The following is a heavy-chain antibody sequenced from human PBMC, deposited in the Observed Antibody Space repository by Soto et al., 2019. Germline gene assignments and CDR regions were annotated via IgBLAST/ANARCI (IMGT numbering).Heavy chain of an antibody. D-gene: IGHD3-22*01. CDR2: ISVEGIST. CDR3: ARGDYDDSSGPLSDALAI. J-gene: IGHJ3*02. CDR1: GFTFSSYS. V-gene: IGHV3-48*01. Sequence: PGGSLRLSCAASGFTFSSYSLDWVRQAPGKGLEWISYISVEGISTKYADSVKGRFTISRDNAKNSLYLQMDSLRAEDTAVYYCARGDYDDSSGPLSDALAIWGQGTMVTVSS.